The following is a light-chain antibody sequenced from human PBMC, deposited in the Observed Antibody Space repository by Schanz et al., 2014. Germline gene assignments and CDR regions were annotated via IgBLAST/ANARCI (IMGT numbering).Light chain of an antibody. Sequence: QSALTQPASVSGSPGQSLTISCTGTSSDVGSYNLVSWYQQHPGKAPKLMIFEGSKRPSGVSNRFSGSKSGNTASLTISGLQAEDEADYYCCSYAGSSTSWVFGGGTKLTVL. CDR1: SSDVGSYNL. V-gene: IGLV2-23*01. CDR3: CSYAGSSTSWV. J-gene: IGLJ3*02. CDR2: EGS.